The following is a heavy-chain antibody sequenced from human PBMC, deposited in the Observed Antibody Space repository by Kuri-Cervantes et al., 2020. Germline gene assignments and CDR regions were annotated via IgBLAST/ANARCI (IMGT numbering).Heavy chain of an antibody. V-gene: IGHV3-30*04. CDR3: ARAVATYGDYRRNFDY. J-gene: IGHJ4*02. CDR2: ISYDGSNK. D-gene: IGHD4-17*01. CDR1: GFTFSSYA. Sequence: GESLKISCAASGFTFSSYAMHWVRQAPGKGLEWVAVISYDGSNKYYADSVKGRFTISRDNSKNTLYLQMNSLRAEDTAVYYCARAVATYGDYRRNFDYWGQGTLVTVSS.